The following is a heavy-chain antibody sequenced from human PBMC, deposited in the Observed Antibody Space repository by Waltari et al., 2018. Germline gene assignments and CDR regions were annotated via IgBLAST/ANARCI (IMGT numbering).Heavy chain of an antibody. V-gene: IGHV4-38-2*02. Sequence: QVQLQESGPGLVKPSETLSLTCAVSNFYISNGYYWGWIRQPPGKGLEWIGSMYYRGTIYYNPSLKGGVTISVDTAKNNRSLTLNSVTAADTAVYYCARDVEGDGVLYGSPGRFDYWGQGILVTVSS. CDR2: MYYRGTI. CDR1: NFYISNGYY. CDR3: ARDVEGDGVLYGSPGRFDY. J-gene: IGHJ4*02. D-gene: IGHD3-10*01.